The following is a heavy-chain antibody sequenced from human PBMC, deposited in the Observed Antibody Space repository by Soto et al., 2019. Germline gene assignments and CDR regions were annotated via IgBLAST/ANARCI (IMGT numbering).Heavy chain of an antibody. V-gene: IGHV1-69*13. CDR3: ARGAPPTTYYYDSSGYYCDY. D-gene: IGHD3-22*01. J-gene: IGHJ4*02. CDR2: IIPIFGTA. CDR1: GGTFSSYA. Sequence: GASVKVSCKASGGTFSSYAISWVRQAPGQGLEWMGGIIPIFGTANYAQKFQGRVTITADESTSTAYMELSSLRSEDTAVYYCARGAPPTTYYYDSSGYYCDYWGQGTLVTVSS.